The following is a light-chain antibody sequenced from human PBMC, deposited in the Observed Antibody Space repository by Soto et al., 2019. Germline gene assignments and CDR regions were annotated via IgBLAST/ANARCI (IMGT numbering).Light chain of an antibody. CDR2: GTS. CDR1: QRVSSRY. J-gene: IGKJ1*01. V-gene: IGKV3-20*01. CDR3: QEYGTSPWT. Sequence: EIVLTQSPGTLSLSPGERATLSCRASQRVSSRYLAWYQQKPGQAPRLLVYGTSSRATGIPDRFSGSGSGTDFTLTISRLEPEDFAVYFCQEYGTSPWTFGQGTKVEIK.